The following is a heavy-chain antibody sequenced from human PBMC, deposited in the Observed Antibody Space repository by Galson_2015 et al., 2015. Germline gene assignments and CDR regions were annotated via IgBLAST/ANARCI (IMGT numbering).Heavy chain of an antibody. V-gene: IGHV3-48*03. CDR2: ISSSGSTI. CDR3: ARDSTSSWPGYYYYGMDV. Sequence: SLRLSCAASGFTFSSYEMNWVRQAPGKGLEWVSYISSSGSTIYYADSVKGRFTISRDNAKNSLYLQMNSLRAEDTAVYYCARDSTSSWPGYYYYGMDVWGQGTTVTVSS. CDR1: GFTFSSYE. J-gene: IGHJ6*02. D-gene: IGHD6-6*01.